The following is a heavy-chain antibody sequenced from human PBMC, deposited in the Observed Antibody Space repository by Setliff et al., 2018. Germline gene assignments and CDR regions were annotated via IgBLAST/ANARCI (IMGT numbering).Heavy chain of an antibody. J-gene: IGHJ4*02. CDR3: ARIFLYGTSWYFDN. V-gene: IGHV3-7*03. D-gene: IGHD3-3*01. CDR1: GFTFNNYW. Sequence: RLSCEAFGFTFNNYWMSWVRQAPGKGLEWVANIMQDGGAQYYLDSVKARFTVSRDNSNNTLYLHMSSLRAEDTAVYFCARIFLYGTSWYFDNWGQGTLVTVSS. CDR2: IMQDGGAQ.